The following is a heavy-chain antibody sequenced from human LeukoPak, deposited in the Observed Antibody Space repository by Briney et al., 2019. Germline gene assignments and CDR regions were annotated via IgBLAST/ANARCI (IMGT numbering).Heavy chain of an antibody. Sequence: GESLKISCKGSGYRFTSYWIGWVRRMPGKGLEWMGIIYPGDSDTRYSPSFQGQVTISADKSISTAYLQWSSLKASDTAMYYCARQQYSSGSYYFDYWGQGTLVTVSS. CDR1: GYRFTSYW. J-gene: IGHJ4*02. CDR2: IYPGDSDT. D-gene: IGHD6-19*01. CDR3: ARQQYSSGSYYFDY. V-gene: IGHV5-51*01.